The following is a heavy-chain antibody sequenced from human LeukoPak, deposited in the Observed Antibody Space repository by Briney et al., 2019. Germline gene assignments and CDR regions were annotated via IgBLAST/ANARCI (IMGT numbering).Heavy chain of an antibody. V-gene: IGHV3-23*01. D-gene: IGHD5-24*01. CDR3: AKAAGMAISFRYCYMDV. Sequence: PGGSLRLSCAASRVTFSNYAMTWVRQAPGKGLEWVAGISGSGGGTYYADSVKGRFTISRDNSRNTLYLQMNSLRVEDTAVYYCAKAAGMAISFRYCYMDVWGKGTTVTVSS. CDR1: RVTFSNYA. CDR2: ISGSGGGT. J-gene: IGHJ6*03.